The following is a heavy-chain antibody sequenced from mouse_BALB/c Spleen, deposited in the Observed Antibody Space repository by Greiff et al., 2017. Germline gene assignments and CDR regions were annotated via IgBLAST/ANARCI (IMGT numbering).Heavy chain of an antibody. V-gene: IGHV5-6-4*01. CDR1: GFTFSSYT. CDR2: ISSGGSYT. D-gene: IGHD4-1*01. Sequence: EVHLVESGGGLVKPGGSLKLSCAASGFTFSSYTMSWVRQTPEKRLEWVATISSGGSYTYYPDSVKGRFTISRDNAKNTLYLQMSSLKSEDTAMYYCTRALGLDYWGQGTTLTVSS. J-gene: IGHJ2*01. CDR3: TRALGLDY.